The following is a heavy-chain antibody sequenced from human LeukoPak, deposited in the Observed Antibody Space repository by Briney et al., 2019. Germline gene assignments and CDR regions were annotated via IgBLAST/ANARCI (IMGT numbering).Heavy chain of an antibody. CDR3: AKDKGSPRDYYYGMDV. CDR2: ISWNGGSI. Sequence: GGSLRLSCAASGFTFSSYAMSWVRQAPGKGLEWVSGISWNGGSIGYADSVKGRFTISRDNAKNSLYLQMNSLRAEDTALYYCAKDKGSPRDYYYGMDVWGQGTTVTVSS. J-gene: IGHJ6*02. D-gene: IGHD3-10*01. V-gene: IGHV3-9*01. CDR1: GFTFSSYA.